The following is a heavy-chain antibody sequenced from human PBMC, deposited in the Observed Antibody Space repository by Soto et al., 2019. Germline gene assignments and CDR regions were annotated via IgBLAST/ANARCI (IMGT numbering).Heavy chain of an antibody. J-gene: IGHJ5*02. V-gene: IGHV6-1*01. CDR2: TYYRSKWYN. CDR3: ARGYVGENWFDP. D-gene: IGHD1-26*01. Sequence: PSRGLEWLGRTYYRSKWYNDYAVSVKSRITINPDTSKNQFSLQLNSVTPEDTAVYYCARGYVGENWFDPWGQGTLVTV.